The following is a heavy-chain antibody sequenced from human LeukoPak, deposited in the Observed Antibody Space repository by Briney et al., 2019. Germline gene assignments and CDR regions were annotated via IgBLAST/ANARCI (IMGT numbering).Heavy chain of an antibody. D-gene: IGHD1-1*01. CDR2: GYYSGHT. V-gene: IGHV4-59*12. CDR1: GGSINNYY. Sequence: SETLSLTCTVSGGSINNYYWSWIRQPPGMGLEWIGYGYYSGHTNYNPSLKSRVTISVDTSKNQFSLKLSSVTPEDTAVYYCARWNHQGRYFDYWDQGTLVTVSS. J-gene: IGHJ4*02. CDR3: ARWNHQGRYFDY.